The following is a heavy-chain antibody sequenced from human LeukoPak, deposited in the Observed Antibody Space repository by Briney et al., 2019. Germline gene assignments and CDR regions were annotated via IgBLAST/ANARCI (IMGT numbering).Heavy chain of an antibody. CDR3: ARDRILGYCSGGSCGFDY. CDR1: GGSISSGSYY. CDR2: IYYSGST. D-gene: IGHD2-15*01. Sequence: TLSLTCTVSGGSISSGSYYWSWIRQHPGKGLEWIGYIYYSGSTCYNPSLKSRVTISVDTSKNQFSLKLSSVTAADTAVYYRARDRILGYCSGGSCGFDYWGQGTLVTVSS. J-gene: IGHJ4*02. V-gene: IGHV4-31*03.